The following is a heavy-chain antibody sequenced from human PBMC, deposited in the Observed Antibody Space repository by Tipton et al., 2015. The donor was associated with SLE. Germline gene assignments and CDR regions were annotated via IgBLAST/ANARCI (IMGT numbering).Heavy chain of an antibody. Sequence: QSGPEVKKPGASVKVSCKASGYTFTSYGISWVRQAPGQGLEWMGWISAYNGNTNYAQKLQGRVTMTTDTSTSTAYMELRSLRSDDTAVYYCARQELNQLELKGYYYYMDVWGKWTTVTVSS. CDR1: GYTFTSYG. D-gene: IGHD1-7*01. CDR2: ISAYNGNT. CDR3: ARQELNQLELKGYYYYMDV. V-gene: IGHV1-18*01. J-gene: IGHJ6*03.